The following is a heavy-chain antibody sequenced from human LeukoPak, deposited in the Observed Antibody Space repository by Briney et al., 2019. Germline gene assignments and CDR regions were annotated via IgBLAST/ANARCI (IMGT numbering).Heavy chain of an antibody. J-gene: IGHJ6*02. V-gene: IGHV1-69*13. Sequence: GASVKVSYKASGGTFSSYPISWVRQAPGQGLAWMGGIIPMFGTTNYALKFQGRVTITADESTSTAYMELSSLESEDTAVYYCARVTQRDSNLYGMDVWGQGTTVTVSS. CDR2: IIPMFGTT. CDR1: GGTFSSYP. D-gene: IGHD4-11*01. CDR3: ARVTQRDSNLYGMDV.